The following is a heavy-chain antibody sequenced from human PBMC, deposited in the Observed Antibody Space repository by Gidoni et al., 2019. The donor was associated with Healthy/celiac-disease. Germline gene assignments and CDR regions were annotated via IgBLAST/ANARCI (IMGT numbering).Heavy chain of an antibody. Sequence: EVQLVESGGGLVTPGGSLRLSCAASGFTFSSYSINWVRQAPGKGLEWFSSISSSSSYIYYADSVKGRFTISRDNAKNSLYLQMNSLRAEDTAVYYCARDYYYDSSCLDYWGQGTLVTVSS. J-gene: IGHJ4*02. D-gene: IGHD3-22*01. V-gene: IGHV3-21*01. CDR1: GFTFSSYS. CDR3: ARDYYYDSSCLDY. CDR2: ISSSSSYI.